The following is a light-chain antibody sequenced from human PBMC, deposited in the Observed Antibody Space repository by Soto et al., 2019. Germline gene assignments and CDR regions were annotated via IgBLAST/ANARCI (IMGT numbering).Light chain of an antibody. CDR3: GSYAPSSTI. CDR1: SSDVGGYNY. J-gene: IGLJ2*01. V-gene: IGLV2-14*01. CDR2: EVS. Sequence: QSVLTQPASVSGSPGQSITTSCTGTSSDVGGYNYVSWYQQHPGKAPKVIIYEVSNRPSGISDRFSGSKSGNTASLTISGLQAEDEADYYCGSYAPSSTIFGGGTKLTVL.